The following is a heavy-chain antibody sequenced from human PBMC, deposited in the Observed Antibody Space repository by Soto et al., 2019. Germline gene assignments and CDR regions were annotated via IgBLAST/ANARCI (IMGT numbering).Heavy chain of an antibody. J-gene: IGHJ4*02. CDR3: AREGMTTVTDFDY. Sequence: SETLSLTCAVYGGSFSGYYWSWIRQPPGKGLEWIGEINHSGSTNYNPSLKSRVTISVDTSKNQFSLKLSSVTAADTAVYYCAREGMTTVTDFDYWGQGTLVTVSS. CDR2: INHSGST. CDR1: GGSFSGYY. V-gene: IGHV4-34*01. D-gene: IGHD4-17*01.